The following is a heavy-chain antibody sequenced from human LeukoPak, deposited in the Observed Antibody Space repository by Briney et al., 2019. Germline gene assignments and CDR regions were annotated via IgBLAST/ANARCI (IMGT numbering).Heavy chain of an antibody. CDR2: FNPEDGET. V-gene: IGHV1-24*01. D-gene: IGHD1-26*01. Sequence: GASVKVSCKVSGYTLTELSMHWVRQAPGKGLEWMGGFNPEDGETISAQTFQGRVTMTEDTSTDPPYMQLSSLRHGETAVYYCATTTHSGSYATLGYYYYMDVWGKGTTVSVSS. CDR3: ATTTHSGSYATLGYYYYMDV. J-gene: IGHJ6*03. CDR1: GYTLTELS.